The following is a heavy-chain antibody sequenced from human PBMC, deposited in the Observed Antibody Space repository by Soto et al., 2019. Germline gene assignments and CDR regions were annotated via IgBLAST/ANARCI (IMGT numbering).Heavy chain of an antibody. Sequence: EVQLVESGGGLVQPGGSLRLSCAASGFTFSSYEMNWVRQAPGKGLEWVSYISSSGSTIYYADSVKGRFTISRDNAKNSLYLQMNSLRAEDTAVYYCARDPLGYCSSTSCYTRVYGMDVWGQGTTVTVSS. CDR2: ISSSGSTI. D-gene: IGHD2-2*02. J-gene: IGHJ6*02. CDR1: GFTFSSYE. CDR3: ARDPLGYCSSTSCYTRVYGMDV. V-gene: IGHV3-48*03.